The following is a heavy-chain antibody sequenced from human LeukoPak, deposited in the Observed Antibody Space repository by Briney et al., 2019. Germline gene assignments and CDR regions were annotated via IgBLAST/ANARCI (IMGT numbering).Heavy chain of an antibody. Sequence: GGSLRLSCAASGFTFSSYSMNWVRQAPGKGLEWVSYISSSSSTIYYADSVKGRFTISRDNAKNSLYLQMNSLRDEDTAVYYCAGENFRGSYGFDYWGQGILVTVSS. CDR3: AGENFRGSYGFDY. D-gene: IGHD3-16*01. J-gene: IGHJ4*02. CDR1: GFTFSSYS. CDR2: ISSSSSTI. V-gene: IGHV3-48*02.